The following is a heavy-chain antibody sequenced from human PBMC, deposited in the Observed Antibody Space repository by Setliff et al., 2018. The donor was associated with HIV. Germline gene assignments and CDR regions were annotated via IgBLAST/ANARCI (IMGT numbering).Heavy chain of an antibody. V-gene: IGHV4-4*02. CDR3: ARSYCGGGLCFRGLDL. CDR2: IYHSGST. Sequence: SETLSLTCAVSGGSISSRNWWSWVRQPPGKGLEWIGEIYHSGSTNYNPSLKSRVTISVETSKNQFSLKLSSVTAADTAVYYCARSYCGGGLCFRGLDLWGQGTTVTVSS. J-gene: IGHJ6*02. D-gene: IGHD2-21*01. CDR1: GGSISSRNW.